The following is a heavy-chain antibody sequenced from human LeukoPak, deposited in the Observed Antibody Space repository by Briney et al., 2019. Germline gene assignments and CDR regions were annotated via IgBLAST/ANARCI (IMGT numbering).Heavy chain of an antibody. D-gene: IGHD6-6*01. V-gene: IGHV4-59*01. CDR2: IYYSGST. Sequence: AETLSLTCTVSGGSISSYYWSWIRQPPGKGLEWIGYIYYSGSTNYNPSLKSRVTISVDTSKNQFSLKLSSVTAADTAVYYCARGTLGRKRFDYWGQGTLVTVSS. J-gene: IGHJ4*02. CDR3: ARGTLGRKRFDY. CDR1: GGSISSYY.